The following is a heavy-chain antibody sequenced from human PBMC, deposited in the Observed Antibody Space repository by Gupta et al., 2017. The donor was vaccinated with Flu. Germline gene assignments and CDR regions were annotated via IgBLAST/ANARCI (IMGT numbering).Heavy chain of an antibody. CDR2: IKKDGSEK. Sequence: EVQLVESGGGLVQPGGSLRLSCAASEFTFSRYWMTWVRQAPGKGLEWVANIKKDGSEKYYMDSVKGRFTISRDNAKNSLYLQMNILRAEDTAVYYCVRDLSPSRSSSWYDAFDLWGQGTMVAVSS. V-gene: IGHV3-7*01. D-gene: IGHD6-13*01. CDR1: EFTFSRYW. CDR3: VRDLSPSRSSSWYDAFDL. J-gene: IGHJ3*01.